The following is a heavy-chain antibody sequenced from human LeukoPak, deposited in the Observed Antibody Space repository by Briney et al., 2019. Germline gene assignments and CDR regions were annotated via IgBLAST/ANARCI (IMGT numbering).Heavy chain of an antibody. Sequence: ASVKVSCKASGYTFTSYDINWVRQATGQGLEWMGWMNPNSGNTGYAQILQGRVTMTTDTSMSTAYMALRSLRSDDTAVYYCARASTTYYYGAPWGQGTLVTVSS. J-gene: IGHJ4*02. CDR2: MNPNSGNT. CDR1: GYTFTSYD. V-gene: IGHV1-8*01. D-gene: IGHD3-10*01. CDR3: ARASTTYYYGAP.